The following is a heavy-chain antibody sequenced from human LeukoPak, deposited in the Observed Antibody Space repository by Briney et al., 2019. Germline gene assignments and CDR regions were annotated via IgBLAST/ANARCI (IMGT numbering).Heavy chain of an antibody. CDR1: GYTLTELS. J-gene: IGHJ6*02. CDR2: INPHSGGT. Sequence: KPGASVKVSCKVSGYTLTELSMHWVRQAPGQGLEWMGWINPHSGGTNHEQRFQGRVTMTRDTSFSTAYMELTRLTSDDTAAYYCARDRSNRWPTGAMDVWGQGTAVTVSS. V-gene: IGHV1-2*02. D-gene: IGHD6-13*01. CDR3: ARDRSNRWPTGAMDV.